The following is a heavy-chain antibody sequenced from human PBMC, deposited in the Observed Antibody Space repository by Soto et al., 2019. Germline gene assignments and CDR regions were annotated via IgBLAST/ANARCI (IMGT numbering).Heavy chain of an antibody. J-gene: IGHJ3*02. CDR1: GFTFSSYS. V-gene: IGHV3-21*01. CDR2: ISSSSSYI. D-gene: IGHD3-3*01. Sequence: ESGGGLVKPGGSLRLSCAASGFTFSSYSMNWVRQAPGKGLEWVSSISSSSSYIYYADSVKGRFTISRDNAKSSLYLQMNSLRAQDTAVYYGARDGGPSSDFWSCYYTRGAFDIWGQGTMVTVSS. CDR3: ARDGGPSSDFWSCYYTRGAFDI.